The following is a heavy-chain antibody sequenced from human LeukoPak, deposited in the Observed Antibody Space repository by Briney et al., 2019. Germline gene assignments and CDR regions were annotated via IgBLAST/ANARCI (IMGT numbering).Heavy chain of an antibody. Sequence: GGSLRLSCAASGFIFSSYAMSWVRQAPGKGPEWVSAISGSGGSTYYADSVKGRFTMSRDNAKNLLYLQMNSLRDEDTAMYYCARVSAPGTSGWYFGYWGQGTLVTVSS. CDR3: ARVSAPGTSGWYFGY. V-gene: IGHV3-23*01. CDR2: ISGSGGST. D-gene: IGHD6-19*01. J-gene: IGHJ4*02. CDR1: GFIFSSYA.